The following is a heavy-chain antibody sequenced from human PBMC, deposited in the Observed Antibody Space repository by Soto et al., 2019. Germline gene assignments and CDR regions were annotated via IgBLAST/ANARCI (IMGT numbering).Heavy chain of an antibody. CDR3: ATSNTTCPGCYS. V-gene: IGHV4-59*01. CDR1: GVSMSSGY. Sequence: PSXTLSLTCIVSGVSMSSGYCTWIRQSPVKGLEWIGYISHSGLRHYRASLQSRLTMSVETSKNQFSLNLTSVTAADTAIYYCATSNTTCPGCYSWGQGTLVTVSS. D-gene: IGHD1-26*01. CDR2: ISHSGLR. J-gene: IGHJ5*02.